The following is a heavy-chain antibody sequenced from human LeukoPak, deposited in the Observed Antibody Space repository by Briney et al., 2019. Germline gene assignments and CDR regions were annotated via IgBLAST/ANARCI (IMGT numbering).Heavy chain of an antibody. CDR1: GYTFTSYY. V-gene: IGHV1-46*01. CDR2: INPSGGST. D-gene: IGHD1-26*01. Sequence: ASVKVSCKASGYTFTSYYMHWVRQAPGQGLEWMGIINPSGGSTSYAQKFQGRVTMTRDMSTSTVYMELSSLRSEDTAVYYCARAQVGANPFDYWGQGALVTVSS. J-gene: IGHJ4*02. CDR3: ARAQVGANPFDY.